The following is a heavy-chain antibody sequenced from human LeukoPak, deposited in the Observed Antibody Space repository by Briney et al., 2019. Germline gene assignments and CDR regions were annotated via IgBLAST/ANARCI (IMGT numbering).Heavy chain of an antibody. CDR3: ARGGGYFDWLLAIDY. J-gene: IGHJ4*02. CDR2: IYPGDSDT. V-gene: IGHV5-51*01. CDR1: GYSFTSYW. D-gene: IGHD3-9*01. Sequence: GESLKISCKGSGYSFTSYWIGWVRQMPGEGLEWMGIIYPGDSDTRYSPSFQGQVTISADKSISTAYLQWSSLKASDTAMYYCARGGGYFDWLLAIDYWGQGTLVTVSS.